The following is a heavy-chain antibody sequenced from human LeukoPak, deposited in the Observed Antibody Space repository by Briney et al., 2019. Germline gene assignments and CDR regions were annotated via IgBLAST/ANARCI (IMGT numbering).Heavy chain of an antibody. CDR3: AKWGDYDVLTGY. V-gene: IGHV3-23*01. Sequence: GASLRLSCAASGFIFSNYAMYWVRQAPGKGLEWVSAISGRSYNTYYADSVKGRFTISRDSSKNTLYLQMNSLRADDTAVYYCAKWGDYDVLTGYWGQGTLVTVSS. J-gene: IGHJ4*02. CDR1: GFIFSNYA. D-gene: IGHD3-9*01. CDR2: ISGRSYNT.